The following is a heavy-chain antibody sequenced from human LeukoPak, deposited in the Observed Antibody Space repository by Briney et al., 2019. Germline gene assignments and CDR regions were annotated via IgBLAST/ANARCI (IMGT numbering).Heavy chain of an antibody. CDR3: AKDPVVFHGVSGWHFFDS. Sequence: PGGSLRLSCAASGFSFRSYAMSWVRQAPGKGLEWVSLIGGGGDTIYYADSVYADSVKGRFTISRDNSKNILYLQMNSLRAEDTAVYSCAKDPVVFHGVSGWHFFDSWGQGTLVTVSS. CDR1: GFSFRSYA. J-gene: IGHJ4*02. V-gene: IGHV3-23*01. D-gene: IGHD6-19*01. CDR2: IGGGGDTI.